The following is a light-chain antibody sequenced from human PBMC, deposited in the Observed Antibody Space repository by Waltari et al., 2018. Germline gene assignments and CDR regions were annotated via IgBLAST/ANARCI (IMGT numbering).Light chain of an antibody. Sequence: IKTTQSPSSLSESVGDSINITCRAMQRISNSVAWYQQKPGKAPELLLYGASRLESGVPPRFSGSGSGTDYTLTISSLQPDDFATYYCQQYYFTPYTFGQGTKLDIK. CDR1: QRISNS. CDR2: GAS. CDR3: QQYYFTPYT. V-gene: IGKV1-NL1*01. J-gene: IGKJ2*01.